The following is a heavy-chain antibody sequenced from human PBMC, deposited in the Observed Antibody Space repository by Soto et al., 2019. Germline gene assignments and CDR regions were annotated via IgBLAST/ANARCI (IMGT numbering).Heavy chain of an antibody. D-gene: IGHD3-3*01. J-gene: IGHJ5*02. Sequence: SETLSLTCTVSGGSISSYYWSWIRQPPGKGLEWIGYIYYSGSTNYNPSLKSRVTISVDTSKNQFSMKLSSVTAADTAVFYCARTYYDFWSGSNWFDPWGQGTLVTVSS. CDR3: ARTYYDFWSGSNWFDP. V-gene: IGHV4-59*01. CDR1: GGSISSYY. CDR2: IYYSGST.